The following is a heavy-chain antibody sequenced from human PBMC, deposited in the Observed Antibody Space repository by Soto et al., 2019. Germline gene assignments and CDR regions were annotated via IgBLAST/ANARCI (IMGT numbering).Heavy chain of an antibody. Sequence: GGSLRLSCAASGFTFSSYAMSWVRQSPGKGLEWVSAISGSGGSTYYADSVKGRFTISRDNSKNTLYLQMNSLRAEDTAVYYCAKDNLETPYYFDYWGQGTLVTVSS. CDR2: ISGSGGST. D-gene: IGHD1-1*01. CDR1: GFTFSSYA. V-gene: IGHV3-23*01. J-gene: IGHJ4*02. CDR3: AKDNLETPYYFDY.